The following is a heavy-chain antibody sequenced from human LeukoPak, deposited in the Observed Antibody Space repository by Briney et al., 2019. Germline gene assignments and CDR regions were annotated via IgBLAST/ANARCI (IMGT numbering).Heavy chain of an antibody. D-gene: IGHD2-21*02. CDR3: ARNLVPSNLAYCGGDCYSFDP. Sequence: ASVKVSCKASGYTFTSYGISWVRQAPGQGLEWMGWISAYNGNTNYAQKLQGRVTMTTDTSTSTAYMELRSLRSDDTAVYYCARNLVPSNLAYCGGDCYSFDPWGQGTLVTVSS. V-gene: IGHV1-18*01. CDR2: ISAYNGNT. J-gene: IGHJ5*02. CDR1: GYTFTSYG.